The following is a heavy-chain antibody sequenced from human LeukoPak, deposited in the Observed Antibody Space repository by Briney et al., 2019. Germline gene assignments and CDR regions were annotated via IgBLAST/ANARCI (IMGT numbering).Heavy chain of an antibody. CDR3: AKALTLPYSSSSIYYYYMDV. D-gene: IGHD6-6*01. CDR1: GFTFSSYA. J-gene: IGHJ6*03. CDR2: ISGSGSIT. Sequence: VGSLRLSCAASGFTFSSYAMSWVRQAPGKGLEWVSAISGSGSITNYADSVKGRFSTSRDNSKNTLDLQMNSLRAEDTAVYYCAKALTLPYSSSSIYYYYMDVWGKGTTVTV. V-gene: IGHV3-23*01.